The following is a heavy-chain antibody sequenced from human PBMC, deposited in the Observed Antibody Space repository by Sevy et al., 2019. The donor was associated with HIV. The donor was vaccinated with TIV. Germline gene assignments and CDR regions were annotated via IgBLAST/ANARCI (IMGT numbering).Heavy chain of an antibody. CDR1: GFSFDSYG. Sequence: GWSLRLSCAVSGFSFDSYGMTWVRQAPGKGLEWVSGISGSGTRTYYADSVKGRFIISRDNSKNTLYLQMNSLRSEDTALYYCAKGGGGHYDPDEIGYYFYYYNMDVWGKGTTVTVSS. D-gene: IGHD3-22*01. CDR3: AKGGGGHYDPDEIGYYFYYYNMDV. V-gene: IGHV3-23*01. CDR2: ISGSGTRT. J-gene: IGHJ6*03.